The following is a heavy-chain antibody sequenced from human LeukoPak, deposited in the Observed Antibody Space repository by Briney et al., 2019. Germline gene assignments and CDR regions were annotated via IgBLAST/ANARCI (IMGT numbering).Heavy chain of an antibody. J-gene: IGHJ3*02. D-gene: IGHD3-22*01. CDR1: GFTFDDYA. Sequence: GRSLRLSCAASGFTFDDYAMHWVRQAPGKGLEWVSGISWNSGSTGYADSVKGRFTISRDNAKNSLYLQMNSLRAEDAALYYCAKDALYYDSSGYRGAFDIWGQGTMVTVSS. V-gene: IGHV3-9*01. CDR2: ISWNSGST. CDR3: AKDALYYDSSGYRGAFDI.